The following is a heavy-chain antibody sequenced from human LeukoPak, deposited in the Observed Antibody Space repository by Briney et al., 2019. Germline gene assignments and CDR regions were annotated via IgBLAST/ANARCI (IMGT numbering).Heavy chain of an antibody. CDR2: MNPNSGNT. Sequence: ASVKVSCTASGYTFTSYDINWVRQATGHGLEWMGWMNPNSGNTGYAQKFQGRVTMSRNTSISTAYMELSSLRSEDTAVYYCARPDYYDSSGYYYFFNGMDVWGQGTTVTVSS. CDR3: ARPDYYDSSGYYYFFNGMDV. J-gene: IGHJ6*02. D-gene: IGHD3-22*01. V-gene: IGHV1-8*01. CDR1: GYTFTSYD.